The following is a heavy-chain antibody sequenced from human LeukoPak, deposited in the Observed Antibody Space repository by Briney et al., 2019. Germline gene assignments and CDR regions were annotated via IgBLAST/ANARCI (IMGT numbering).Heavy chain of an antibody. V-gene: IGHV4-30-2*01. CDR1: GGSISSGGYS. Sequence: SQTLSLTCAVSGGSISSGGYSWSWIRQPPGKGLEWIGYIYHSGSTYYNPSLKSRVTISVDRSKNQFSLKLSSATAADTAVYYCARGPLVTMGRGVTTINWFDPWGQGTLVTVSS. CDR2: IYHSGST. J-gene: IGHJ5*02. D-gene: IGHD3-10*01. CDR3: ARGPLVTMGRGVTTINWFDP.